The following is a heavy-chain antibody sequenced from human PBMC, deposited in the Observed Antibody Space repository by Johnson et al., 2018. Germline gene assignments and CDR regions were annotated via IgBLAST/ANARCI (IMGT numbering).Heavy chain of an antibody. D-gene: IGHD2-21*01. CDR2: INPTDSDT. Sequence: VQLQESGAEVKKPGESLKISCQGSGYSFTSYWIGWVRQTPERGLEWMGIINPTDSDTRYSPSFQGQVTISAEKSINTAYLQWSSLRASDTAIYYCARMFYVVIPPDAFDWWGQGTMVTVSS. CDR1: GYSFTSYW. CDR3: ARMFYVVIPPDAFDW. J-gene: IGHJ3*01. V-gene: IGHV5-51*03.